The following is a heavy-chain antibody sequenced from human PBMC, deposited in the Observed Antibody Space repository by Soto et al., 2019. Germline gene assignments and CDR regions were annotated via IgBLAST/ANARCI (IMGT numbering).Heavy chain of an antibody. D-gene: IGHD3-10*01. J-gene: IGHJ4*02. Sequence: QVQLQESGPGLVKPSQTLSLTCTVSGGSISSGGYYWSWIRQHPGKGLEWIGYIYYSGSTYYNPSLKIRVTISVDTSKNQFSLKLSSVTAADTAVYYCARSITMVRGENPLCDYWGQGTLVTVSS. CDR1: GGSISSGGYY. CDR2: IYYSGST. V-gene: IGHV4-31*03. CDR3: ARSITMVRGENPLCDY.